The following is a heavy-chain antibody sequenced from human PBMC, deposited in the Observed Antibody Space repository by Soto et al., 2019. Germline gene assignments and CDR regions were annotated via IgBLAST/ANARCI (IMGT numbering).Heavy chain of an antibody. CDR3: ARVRDSSGWYEVWFDP. D-gene: IGHD6-19*01. Sequence: ASVKVSCKASGYTFTSYAMHWVRRAPGQRLEWMGWINAGNGNTKYSQKFQGRVTITRDTSASTAYMELSSLRSEDTAVYYCARVRDSSGWYEVWFDPWGQGTLVTVSS. CDR2: INAGNGNT. V-gene: IGHV1-3*01. J-gene: IGHJ5*02. CDR1: GYTFTSYA.